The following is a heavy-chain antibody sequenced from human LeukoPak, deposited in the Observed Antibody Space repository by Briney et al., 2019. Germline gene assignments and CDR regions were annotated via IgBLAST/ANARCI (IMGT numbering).Heavy chain of an antibody. J-gene: IGHJ5*02. V-gene: IGHV3-53*01. D-gene: IGHD6-19*01. CDR3: ARMARGGAVADNWFDP. Sequence: GGSLRLSCTVSGFTFSSNSMSWVRQAPGKGLEWGSFIYSDNTHYSDSVKGRFTISRDNSKNTLYLQMNSLRAEDTAVYYCARMARGGAVADNWFDPWGQGTLVTVSS. CDR2: IYSDNT. CDR1: GFTFSSNS.